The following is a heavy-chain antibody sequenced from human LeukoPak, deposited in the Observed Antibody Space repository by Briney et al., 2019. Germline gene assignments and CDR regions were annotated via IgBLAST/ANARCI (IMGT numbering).Heavy chain of an antibody. D-gene: IGHD3-3*01. CDR1: GFTFDDYG. Sequence: PGGYLRLSCAASGFTFDDYGMSWVRQAPGKGLEWVSGINWNGGSTGYADSVKGRFTISRDNAKNSLYLQMNSLRAEDTALYYCARDFWSGSYFYYYMDVWGKGTTVTVSS. CDR2: INWNGGST. J-gene: IGHJ6*03. CDR3: ARDFWSGSYFYYYMDV. V-gene: IGHV3-20*04.